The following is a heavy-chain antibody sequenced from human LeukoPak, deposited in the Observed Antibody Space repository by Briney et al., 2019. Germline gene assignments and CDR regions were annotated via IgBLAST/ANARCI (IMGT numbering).Heavy chain of an antibody. CDR2: IGSSTTYI. J-gene: IGHJ6*03. CDR1: GFTFSSYS. CDR3: ARGGSPYYYGSGSYSADYYYYYYMDV. Sequence: GGSLRLSCAASGFTFSSYSMNWVRQAPGKGLEWVSSIGSSTTYIYYADSVKGRFTISGDNAKNSLYLQMNSLRAEDTAVYYCARGGSPYYYGSGSYSADYYYYYYMDVWGKGTTVTVSS. V-gene: IGHV3-21*01. D-gene: IGHD3-10*01.